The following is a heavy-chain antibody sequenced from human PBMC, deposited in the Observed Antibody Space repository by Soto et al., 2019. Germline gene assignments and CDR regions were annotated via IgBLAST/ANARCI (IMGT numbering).Heavy chain of an antibody. J-gene: IGHJ3*02. Sequence: ASVKVSCKGSGYTFTSYYMHWVRQAPGQGLEWMGIINPSGGSTSYAQKFQGRVTMTRDTSTSTVYMELSSLRSEDTAVYYCARVFLEWLSHDAFDIWGQGTMVTVSS. D-gene: IGHD3-3*01. CDR2: INPSGGST. CDR1: GYTFTSYY. V-gene: IGHV1-46*01. CDR3: ARVFLEWLSHDAFDI.